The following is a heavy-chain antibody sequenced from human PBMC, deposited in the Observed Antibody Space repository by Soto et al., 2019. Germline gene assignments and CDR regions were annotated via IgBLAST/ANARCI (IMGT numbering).Heavy chain of an antibody. CDR3: ASYIVVVTNLDAFDI. V-gene: IGHV1-8*01. J-gene: IGHJ3*02. CDR1: GYTFTSYD. CDR2: MNPNSGNT. Sequence: QVQLVQSGAEVKKPGASVKVSCKASGYTFTSYDINWVRQATGQGREWMGWMNPNSGNTGYAQKFQGRVTMTRNTSISTAYMELSSLRSEDTAVYYCASYIVVVTNLDAFDIWGQGTMVTVSS. D-gene: IGHD2-21*02.